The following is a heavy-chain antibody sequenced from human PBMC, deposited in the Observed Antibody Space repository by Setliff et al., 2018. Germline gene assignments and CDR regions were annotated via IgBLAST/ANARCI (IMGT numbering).Heavy chain of an antibody. Sequence: KPSETLSLTCSVSGGSISPYYWIWIRQSPGKGLEWIGYIFYSGSARYNPSLESRVTMSVDTSKNQISLKLTSVTAADTAVYYCARQDRFYDRSVFVEYFQHWG. D-gene: IGHD3-22*01. V-gene: IGHV4-59*08. CDR2: IFYSGSA. J-gene: IGHJ1*01. CDR3: ARQDRFYDRSVFVEYFQH. CDR1: GGSISPYY.